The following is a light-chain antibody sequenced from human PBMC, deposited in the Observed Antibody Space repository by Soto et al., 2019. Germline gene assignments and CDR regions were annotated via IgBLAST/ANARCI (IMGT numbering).Light chain of an antibody. CDR2: GAS. Sequence: EIVLTQSPGTLSLSPGEGATLSCRASQTISSGSLAWYQQKPGQPPRLLIYGASSRAAGIPDRFSGSGSGTDFSLTISRLEPEDFAVYYCQQRSNWRLTFGGGTKVEIK. J-gene: IGKJ4*01. V-gene: IGKV3D-20*02. CDR3: QQRSNWRLT. CDR1: QTISSGS.